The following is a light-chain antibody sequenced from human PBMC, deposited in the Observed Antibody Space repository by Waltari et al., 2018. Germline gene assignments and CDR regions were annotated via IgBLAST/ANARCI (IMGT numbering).Light chain of an antibody. CDR3: AAWDDSLNGAWV. CDR2: SND. Sequence: QSVLTQPPSASGTPGQRVTISCSGSSHTIGSNTVNWYQQLTGTAPKLLIYSNDLRPSGVPDRFSGSKSGTSASLAISGLQSEDEADYYCAAWDDSLNGAWVFGGGTKLTVL. V-gene: IGLV1-44*01. J-gene: IGLJ3*02. CDR1: SHTIGSNT.